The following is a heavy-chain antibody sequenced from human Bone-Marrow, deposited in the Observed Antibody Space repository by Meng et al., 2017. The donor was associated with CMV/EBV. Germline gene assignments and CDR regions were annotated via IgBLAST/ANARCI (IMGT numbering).Heavy chain of an antibody. CDR2: MNPNSGNT. J-gene: IGHJ3*02. CDR1: GYTFTSYD. Sequence: ASVKVSCKASGYTFTSYDINWVRQATGQGLEWMGWMNPNSGNTGYAQKFQGRVTITADKSTSTAYMKLSSLRSDDTAVYYCAGGKGYCGNIRYTYDGFDIWGQGTTVTVSS. D-gene: IGHD2-15*01. V-gene: IGHV1-8*03. CDR3: AGGKGYCGNIRYTYDGFDI.